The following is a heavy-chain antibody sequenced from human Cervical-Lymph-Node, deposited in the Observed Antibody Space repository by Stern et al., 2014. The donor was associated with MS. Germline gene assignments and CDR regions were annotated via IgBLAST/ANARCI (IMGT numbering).Heavy chain of an antibody. J-gene: IGHJ4*02. Sequence: VQLGQSGAAVKKPGESLKISCSISGDSFPRYAIAWVRQMPGKVLEGMGMFYPSDSDIRYSPSFQGQVTISADQSISTAYLQWSSLKASDTAIYYCATSLDADYIGYFDSWGQGTLVTVSS. CDR2: FYPSDSDI. D-gene: IGHD4-11*01. V-gene: IGHV5-51*03. CDR3: ATSLDADYIGYFDS. CDR1: GDSFPRYA.